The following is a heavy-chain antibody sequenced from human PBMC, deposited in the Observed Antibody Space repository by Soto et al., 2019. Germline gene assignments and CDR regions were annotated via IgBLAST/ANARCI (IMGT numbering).Heavy chain of an antibody. CDR2: IRSKANSYAT. J-gene: IGHJ4*02. CDR1: GFTFSGSA. V-gene: IGHV3-73*01. CDR3: TFVDSGYSYGYYYFDY. D-gene: IGHD5-18*01. Sequence: PGGSLRLSCAASGFTFSGSAMHWVRQASGKGLEWVGRIRSKANSYATAYAASVKGRFTISRDDSKNTAYLQMNSLKTEDTAVYYCTFVDSGYSYGYYYFDYWGQGTLVTVSS.